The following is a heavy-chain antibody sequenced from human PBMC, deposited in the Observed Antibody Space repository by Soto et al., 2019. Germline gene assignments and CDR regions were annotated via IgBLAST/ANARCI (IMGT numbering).Heavy chain of an antibody. Sequence: SETLSLTCTVSGGSISSGGYYWSWIRQHPGKGLEWIGYIYYSGSTYYNPSLKSRVTISVDTSKNQFSLKLSSVTAADTAVYYCASQGRGYSYGHLDYWGQGTLVTVSS. D-gene: IGHD5-18*01. CDR2: IYYSGST. V-gene: IGHV4-31*03. CDR1: GGSISSGGYY. CDR3: ASQGRGYSYGHLDY. J-gene: IGHJ4*02.